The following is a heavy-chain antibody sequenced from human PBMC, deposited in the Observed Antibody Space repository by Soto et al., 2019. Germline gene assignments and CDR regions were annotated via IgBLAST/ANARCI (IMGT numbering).Heavy chain of an antibody. CDR2: ISGSGGTT. Sequence: GGSLRLSCAASGFTFRNYAMSWARQAPGKGLEWVSAISGSGGTTHYADSVKGRFTISRDNSKNTLYLQMNSLRAEDTAVYYCAREAGYSYGYYYYGMDVWGQGTTVTVSS. D-gene: IGHD5-18*01. J-gene: IGHJ6*02. V-gene: IGHV3-23*01. CDR3: AREAGYSYGYYYYGMDV. CDR1: GFTFRNYA.